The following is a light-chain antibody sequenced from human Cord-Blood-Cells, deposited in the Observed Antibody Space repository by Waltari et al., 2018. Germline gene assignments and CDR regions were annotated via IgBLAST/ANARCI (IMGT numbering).Light chain of an antibody. Sequence: DIQITQSPSPLSASVGDRVTITCRASPSISSYLNWYQQKPGKAPKLLIYAASSLQSGVPSRFSGSGSGTDFTLTISSLQPEDFATYYCQQSYSTPPTFGQGTKVEIK. CDR2: AAS. J-gene: IGKJ1*01. CDR3: QQSYSTPPT. V-gene: IGKV1-39*01. CDR1: PSISSY.